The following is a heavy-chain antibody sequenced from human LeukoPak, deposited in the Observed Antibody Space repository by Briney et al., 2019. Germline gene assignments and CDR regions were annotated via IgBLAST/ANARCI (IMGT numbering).Heavy chain of an antibody. D-gene: IGHD7-27*01. J-gene: IGHJ3*02. CDR1: GGSISSYY. CDR2: IYTSGSN. V-gene: IGHV4-4*09. Sequence: SETLSLTCTVSGGSISSYYWSWIRQPPGKGLEWIGYIYTSGSNNYNPSLKSRVTISVDTSKNQFSLKLSSVTAADTAVYYCARLTDDAFDIWGQGTMVTVSS. CDR3: ARLTDDAFDI.